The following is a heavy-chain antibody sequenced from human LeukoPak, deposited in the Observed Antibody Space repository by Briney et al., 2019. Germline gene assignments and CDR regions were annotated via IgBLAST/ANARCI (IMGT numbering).Heavy chain of an antibody. CDR3: ARGDRDPSRPDY. D-gene: IGHD1-26*01. CDR2: VYYTGST. Sequence: SETLSLTCTVSGGSISTYYWSWIRQTPGKGLEWIGYVYYTGSTNSNPSLKSRVTISVDTSKNQVSLKLTSVTAADTAVYYCARGDRDPSRPDYWGRGTLVTVSS. J-gene: IGHJ4*02. V-gene: IGHV4-59*01. CDR1: GGSISTYY.